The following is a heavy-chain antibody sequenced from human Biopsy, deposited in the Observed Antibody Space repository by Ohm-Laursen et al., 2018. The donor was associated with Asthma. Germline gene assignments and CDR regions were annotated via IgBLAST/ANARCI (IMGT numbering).Heavy chain of an antibody. J-gene: IGHJ3*02. Sequence: SLRLSCSATGFSFSNFAVHWVRQAPGKGLEWVGVISKDASTQDYADSVKGRFTMARDNSKNTLDLQMNSLREEDTAVYYCVRDGTDDAFDIWGQGTVVSVSS. CDR1: GFSFSNFA. V-gene: IGHV3-30*01. CDR2: ISKDASTQ. CDR3: VRDGTDDAFDI. D-gene: IGHD1-1*01.